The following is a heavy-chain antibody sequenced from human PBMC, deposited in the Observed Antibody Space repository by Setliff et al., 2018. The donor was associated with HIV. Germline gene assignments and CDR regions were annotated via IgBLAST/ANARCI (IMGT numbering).Heavy chain of an antibody. J-gene: IGHJ3*02. CDR3: ARESLNLGELSSNPDASDI. CDR1: GAPLSSYY. V-gene: IGHV4-59*12. CDR2: IYYSGSP. Sequence: SETLSLTCTVSGAPLSSYYLNWIRQPPGKELEWIGSIYYSGSPNYNPSLKSRVTMSVDTSKNQFSLKLRSVTAADTAVYYCARESLNLGELSSNPDASDIWGQGTMVTVSS. D-gene: IGHD3-16*02.